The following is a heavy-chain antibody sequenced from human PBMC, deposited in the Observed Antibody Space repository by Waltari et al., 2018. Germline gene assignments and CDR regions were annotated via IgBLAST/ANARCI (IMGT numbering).Heavy chain of an antibody. CDR1: GGSISSGSYY. CDR3: ARGSPGAFDI. D-gene: IGHD1-26*01. J-gene: IGHJ3*02. CDR2: IYTSGST. Sequence: QLQLQESGPGLVKPSQTLSLTCTVSGGSISSGSYYWSWIRQPAGKGLEWIGRIYTSGSTNYNPALKSRVTISVDPSKNQFSLKLSSVPAADTAVYYCARGSPGAFDIWGQGTMVTVSS. V-gene: IGHV4-61*02.